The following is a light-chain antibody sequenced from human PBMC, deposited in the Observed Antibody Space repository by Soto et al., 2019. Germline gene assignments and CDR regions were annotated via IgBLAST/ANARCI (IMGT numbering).Light chain of an antibody. J-gene: IGLJ2*01. V-gene: IGLV8-61*01. CDR3: VLYKGSGIVA. CDR1: SGSVSASYY. CDR2: STN. Sequence: QAVVTQEPSFSVSPGGTVTLTCGLNSGSVSASYYPSWYQQTPGQAPRTLIYSTNTRSSGVPDRFSGSILGNKAALTITGAQADDESDYYCVLYKGSGIVAFGGGTKLTVL.